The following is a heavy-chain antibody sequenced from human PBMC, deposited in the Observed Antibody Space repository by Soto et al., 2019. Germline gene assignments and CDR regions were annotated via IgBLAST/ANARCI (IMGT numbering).Heavy chain of an antibody. V-gene: IGHV3-30*03. CDR1: GFTFNSHA. J-gene: IGHJ4*02. CDR3: ARGPRSCSYTSCYTIDY. CDR2: ISYGGANN. Sequence: QVQLVESGGGVVQPGRSLRLTCAVSGFTFNSHAMHWVRQAPGKGLEWVAVISYGGANNYYADSVKGRFTISRDNSQNTLYLQKNSLRPEATAVYYCARGPRSCSYTSCYTIDYWGQGTLVTVSS. D-gene: IGHD2-2*02.